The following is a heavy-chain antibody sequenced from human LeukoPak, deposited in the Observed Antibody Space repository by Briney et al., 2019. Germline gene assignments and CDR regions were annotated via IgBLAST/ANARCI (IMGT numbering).Heavy chain of an antibody. CDR1: GYTFINHW. CDR2: INPTGTTR. CDR3: ARDNSVGDIAWWFDP. Sequence: ASVKVSCKASGYTFINHWMHWVRQAPGQGLEWVGLINPTGTTRLYAQRFQGRLALTRDMSTNTDYMELWSLKSEDTAVYYCARDNSVGDIAWWFDPWGQGTLITVSS. J-gene: IGHJ5*02. V-gene: IGHV1-46*01. D-gene: IGHD1-26*01.